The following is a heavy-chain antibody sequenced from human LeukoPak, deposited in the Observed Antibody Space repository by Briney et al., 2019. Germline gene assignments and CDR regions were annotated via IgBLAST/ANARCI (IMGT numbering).Heavy chain of an antibody. CDR1: GYTFTNYA. V-gene: IGHV7-4-1*02. J-gene: IGHJ3*02. CDR2: INTNTGNP. CDR3: ARTRYCDSTSCLGGRGAFDM. Sequence: ASVKVSCKASGYTFTNYAVNWVRQAPGQGLEWMGWINTNTGNPTYAQGFTGRLVFSLDTSISTAYLQISRLEAEDTAVYYCARTRYCDSTSCLGGRGAFDMWGQGTMVTVSS. D-gene: IGHD2-2*01.